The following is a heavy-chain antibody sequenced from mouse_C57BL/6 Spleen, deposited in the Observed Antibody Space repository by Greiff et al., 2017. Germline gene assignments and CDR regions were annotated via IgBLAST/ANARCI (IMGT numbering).Heavy chain of an antibody. V-gene: IGHV3-6*01. J-gene: IGHJ2*01. CDR1: GYSITSGYY. CDR3: SRDLITTLVDY. CDR2: ISYDGSN. Sequence: EVQLQQSGPGLVKPSQSLSLTCSVTGYSITSGYYWNWIRQFPGNKLEWMGYISYDGSNNYKPSLKNRISITRDPSKNQCYLEFNSLTTEDTATYYCSRDLITTLVDYWGQGTTLTVSS. D-gene: IGHD1-1*01.